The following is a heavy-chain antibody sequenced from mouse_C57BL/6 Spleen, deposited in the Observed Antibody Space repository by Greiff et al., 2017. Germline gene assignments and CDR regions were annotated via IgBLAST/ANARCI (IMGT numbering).Heavy chain of an antibody. CDR3: ARYYCSSDYFDY. D-gene: IGHD1-1*01. Sequence: QVQLQQSGAELVRPGSSVKLSCKASGYTFTSYWMDWVKQRPGQGLEWIGNIYPSDSETHYNQKFKDKATLTVDKSASTAYMQLSSLPSEDSAVYYCARYYCSSDYFDYWGQGTTRTVSS. CDR2: IYPSDSET. J-gene: IGHJ2*01. V-gene: IGHV1-61*01. CDR1: GYTFTSYW.